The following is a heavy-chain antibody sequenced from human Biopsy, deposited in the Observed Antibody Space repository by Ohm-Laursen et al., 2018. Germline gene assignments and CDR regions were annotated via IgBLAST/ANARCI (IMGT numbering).Heavy chain of an antibody. CDR1: GGTFTNYA. Sequence: SVKVSCKASGGTFTNYAISWVRQAPGQGLEWIGGIIPIFGTANYTQKFQGRVTVTADESTSTAYMELSSLRSDDTAVYYCARDALGGGSYRFFYWGQGSLVTVSS. CDR2: IIPIFGTA. CDR3: ARDALGGGSYRFFY. V-gene: IGHV1-69*13. D-gene: IGHD1-26*01. J-gene: IGHJ4*02.